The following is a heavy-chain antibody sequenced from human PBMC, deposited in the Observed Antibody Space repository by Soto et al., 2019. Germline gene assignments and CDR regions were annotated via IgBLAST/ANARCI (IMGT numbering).Heavy chain of an antibody. D-gene: IGHD2-15*01. CDR3: AKDCGGVAAAWLNHCFYGLEV. CDR1: GFTFSSYG. Sequence: GGSLRLSCAASGFTFSSYGMHWVRQAPGKGLEWVAVISYDGSNKYYADSVKGRFTISRDNSKNTLYLQMNSLRAEDTAVYYCAKDCGGVAAAWLNHCFYGLEVWGQGATEAVSS. V-gene: IGHV3-30*18. J-gene: IGHJ6*01. CDR2: ISYDGSNK.